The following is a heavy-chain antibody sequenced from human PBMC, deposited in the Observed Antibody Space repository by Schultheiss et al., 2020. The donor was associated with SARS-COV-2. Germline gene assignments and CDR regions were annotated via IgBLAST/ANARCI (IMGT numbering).Heavy chain of an antibody. CDR2: IYYSGST. D-gene: IGHD5-24*01. CDR1: GGSFSDHY. J-gene: IGHJ6*02. CDR3: ARDARYGFRGRSERGMDV. Sequence: SQTLSLTCAVSGGSFSDHYCTWIRQPPGKGLEWIGYIYYSGSTNYNPSLKSRVTISVDTSKNQFSLKLSSVTAADTAVYYCARDARYGFRGRSERGMDVWGQGTTVTVSS. V-gene: IGHV4-59*11.